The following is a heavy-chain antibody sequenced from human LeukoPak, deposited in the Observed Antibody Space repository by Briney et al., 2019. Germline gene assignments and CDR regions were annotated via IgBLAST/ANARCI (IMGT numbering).Heavy chain of an antibody. J-gene: IGHJ4*02. CDR3: TTVDCSGGSCSVRYFDY. CDR2: FDPEDGEI. V-gene: IGHV1-24*01. D-gene: IGHD2-15*01. CDR1: GYTLTDLS. Sequence: ASVKVSCKVSGYTLTDLSIHWVRQAPGKGREWMGGFDPEDGEIIYARKFQGRVTMTEDTSTDTAYMELSSLRSEDTAVYYCTTVDCSGGSCSVRYFDYWGQGTLVTVSS.